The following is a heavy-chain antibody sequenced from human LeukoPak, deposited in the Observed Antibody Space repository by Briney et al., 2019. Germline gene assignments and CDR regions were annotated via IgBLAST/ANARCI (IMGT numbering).Heavy chain of an antibody. CDR1: GLTVSSNY. CDR2: IYSSGST. V-gene: IGHV3-53*01. J-gene: IGHJ4*02. D-gene: IGHD5-24*01. Sequence: GGSLRLSCAASGLTVSSNYMSWVRQVPGKGLEWVSLIYSSGSTYYADSVKGRFTISRDHSKNTLYLQMSSLTAEDTAVYYCARTFLSGDGYKVGYFDYWGQGTLVTVSS. CDR3: ARTFLSGDGYKVGYFDY.